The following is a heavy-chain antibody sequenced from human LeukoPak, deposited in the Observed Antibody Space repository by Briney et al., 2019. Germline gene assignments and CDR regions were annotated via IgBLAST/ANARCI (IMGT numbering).Heavy chain of an antibody. CDR1: GGTFSSYA. J-gene: IGHJ4*02. CDR2: IIPILGIA. Sequence: SVKVSCKASGGTFSSYAISWVRQAPGQGLEWMGRIIPILGIANYAQKFQGRVTITADKSTSTAYMELSSLRSEDTAVYYCARSYYRDTAMVTMDYWGQGTLVTVSS. CDR3: ARSYYRDTAMVTMDY. D-gene: IGHD5-18*01. V-gene: IGHV1-69*04.